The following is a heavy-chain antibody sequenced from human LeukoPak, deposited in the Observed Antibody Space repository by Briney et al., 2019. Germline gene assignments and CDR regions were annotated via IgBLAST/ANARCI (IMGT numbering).Heavy chain of an antibody. V-gene: IGHV3-30*14. J-gene: IGHJ4*02. Sequence: GGSLRLSCAASGFTFSSYAMHWVRQAPGKGLEWVAVISYDGSNKYYADSVKGRFTISRDNSKNTLCLQMNSLRAEDTAVYYCARDSLAVAGTGGYANDYWGQGTLVTVSS. CDR3: ARDSLAVAGTGGYANDY. D-gene: IGHD6-19*01. CDR1: GFTFSSYA. CDR2: ISYDGSNK.